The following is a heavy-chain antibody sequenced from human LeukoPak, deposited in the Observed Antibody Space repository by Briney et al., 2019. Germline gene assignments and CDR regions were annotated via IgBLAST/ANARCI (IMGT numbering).Heavy chain of an antibody. J-gene: IGHJ4*02. V-gene: IGHV3-7*01. CDR2: LNPDGTAK. CDR3: ATWYSESTQEHNL. CDR1: GFTFSSYG. Sequence: PGRSLRLSCAASGFTFSSYGMHWVRQPPGRGLEWVANLNPDGTAKRYVDSVKGRFTTSRDNAKASFYLQMDSLRDEDTAVYYCATWYSESTQEHNLWGQGIRVTVSS. D-gene: IGHD2-21*01.